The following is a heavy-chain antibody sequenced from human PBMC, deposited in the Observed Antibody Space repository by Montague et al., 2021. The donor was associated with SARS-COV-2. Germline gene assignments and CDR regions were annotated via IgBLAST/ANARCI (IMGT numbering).Heavy chain of an antibody. Sequence: SLRLSCAASGFTVSSNHMSWVRQAPGKGLEWVSVIYSGRTTYYADSVKGRFTISRDNSKNTLYLQMNSLRAEDTAIYYCARALSFSNWFDPWGQGTLVTVSS. CDR1: GFTVSSNH. CDR3: ARALSFSNWFDP. CDR2: IYSGRTT. V-gene: IGHV3-66*01. J-gene: IGHJ5*02. D-gene: IGHD2-2*01.